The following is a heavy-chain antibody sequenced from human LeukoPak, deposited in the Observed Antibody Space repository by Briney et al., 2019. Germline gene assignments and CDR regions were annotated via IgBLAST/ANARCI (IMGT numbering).Heavy chain of an antibody. Sequence: SETLSLTCTVSGGSISSYYWSWIRQSAGKGLEWIGRIYVSGSTNYNPSLKSRVTLSEDTSKNQFSLRLSSVTAADTAVYYCARDNAARYNWDAFDIWGQGTLVTVSS. CDR2: IYVSGST. D-gene: IGHD1-20*01. CDR1: GGSISSYY. CDR3: ARDNAARYNWDAFDI. J-gene: IGHJ4*02. V-gene: IGHV4-4*07.